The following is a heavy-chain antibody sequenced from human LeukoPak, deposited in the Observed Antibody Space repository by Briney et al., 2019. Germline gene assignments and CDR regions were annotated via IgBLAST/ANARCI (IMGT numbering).Heavy chain of an antibody. CDR2: INPNSGGT. J-gene: IGHJ3*02. CDR1: GYTFTGYY. Sequence: GASVKVSCKASGYTFTGYYMHWVRQAPGQGLEWMGWINPNSGGTNYAQKFQGRVTMTRDTSTSTVYMELSSLRSEGTALYYCARGDHVRIYTQSHFDIWGQGTMVTVSS. D-gene: IGHD2/OR15-2a*01. CDR3: ARGDHVRIYTQSHFDI. V-gene: IGHV1-2*02.